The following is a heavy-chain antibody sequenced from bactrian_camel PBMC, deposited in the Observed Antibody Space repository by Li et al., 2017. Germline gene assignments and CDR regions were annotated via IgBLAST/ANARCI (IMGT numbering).Heavy chain of an antibody. D-gene: IGHD6*01. Sequence: HVQLVESGGGSVQAGGSLRLSCAAPGYTYSSYIMGWFRQAPGKEREGVAAIDSDGSTSYADSVKGRFTISQDNRKETVFLQMNTLQPEDTAMYYCVDDCYGSRYYLAGRTNVWGQGTQVTVS. CDR3: VDDCYGSRYYLAGRTNV. CDR2: IDSDGST. J-gene: IGHJ4*01. CDR1: GYTYSSYI. V-gene: IGHV3S53*01.